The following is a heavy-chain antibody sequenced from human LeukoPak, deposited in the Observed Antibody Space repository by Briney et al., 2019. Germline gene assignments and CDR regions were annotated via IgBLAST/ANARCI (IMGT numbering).Heavy chain of an antibody. CDR2: IIPILGIA. Sequence: GASVKVSCKASGGTFSSYAISWVRQAPGQGLEWMGRIIPILGIANYAQKFQGRVTITADKSTSTAYMELSSLRSEDTAVYYCARDLGGDYVYYYYGMDVWGQGTTVTVSS. CDR1: GGTFSSYA. V-gene: IGHV1-69*04. J-gene: IGHJ6*02. CDR3: ARDLGGDYVYYYYGMDV. D-gene: IGHD4-17*01.